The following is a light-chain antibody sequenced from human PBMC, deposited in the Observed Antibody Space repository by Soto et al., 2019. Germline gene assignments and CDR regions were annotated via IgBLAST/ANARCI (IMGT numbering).Light chain of an antibody. V-gene: IGLV1-40*01. CDR1: SSNIGAGYD. CDR3: QSYDSSLVV. CDR2: GNS. J-gene: IGLJ2*01. Sequence: QSVLTQPPSVSGAPGQRVTISCTGSSSNIGAGYDVHWYQQLPGTAPKLLIYGNSNRPSEVPDRFSGSKSGTSASLAITGLQAEDEEDYYCQSYDSSLVVFGGGTKLTVL.